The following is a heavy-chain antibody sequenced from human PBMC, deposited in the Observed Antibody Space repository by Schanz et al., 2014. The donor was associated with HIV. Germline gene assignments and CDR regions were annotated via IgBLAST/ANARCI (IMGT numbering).Heavy chain of an antibody. CDR3: AKGYGDYYWYFDL. Sequence: QVQLVESGGGVVQPGRSLRLSCAASGFTFSNYGMHWVRQAPGKGLEWEAIIWYDGSNRYYADSVKGRFTISRDNSKNTVSLQMNSLRSEDTAVYYCAKGYGDYYWYFDLWGRGTLVTVSS. CDR2: IWYDGSNR. D-gene: IGHD4-17*01. J-gene: IGHJ2*01. V-gene: IGHV3-33*03. CDR1: GFTFSNYG.